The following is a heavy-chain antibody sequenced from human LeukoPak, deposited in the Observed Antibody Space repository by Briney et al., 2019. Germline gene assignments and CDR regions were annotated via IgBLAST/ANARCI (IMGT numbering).Heavy chain of an antibody. CDR3: ARAGQQLVQRWFDP. V-gene: IGHV4-34*01. Sequence: PSETLSLTGAVYGGSFSGYYWSWIRQPPGKGLEWIGEINHSGSTNYNPSLKSRVTISVDTSKNQFSLKLSSVTAADTAVYYCARAGQQLVQRWFDPWGQGTLVTVSS. D-gene: IGHD6-13*01. CDR1: GGSFSGYY. J-gene: IGHJ5*02. CDR2: INHSGST.